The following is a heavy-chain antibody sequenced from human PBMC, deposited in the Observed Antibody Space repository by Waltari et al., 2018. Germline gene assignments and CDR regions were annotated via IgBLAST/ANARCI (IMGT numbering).Heavy chain of an antibody. CDR3: ARHGGGLLRFGESTPHFDY. CDR2: VFYTVKP. D-gene: IGHD3-10*01. CDR1: DGSFSSPNAP. J-gene: IGHJ4*02. V-gene: IGHV4-39*01. Sequence: QLQLQESGPGLVQPSETLSLTCAVPDGSFSSPNAPWGCIRQPPGQGLEWNGSVFYTVKPYSSPSLKSRVTMSIDLSKNHFSLNLASVSAADTDVYYCARHGGGLLRFGESTPHFDYWGQGTLVTVSS.